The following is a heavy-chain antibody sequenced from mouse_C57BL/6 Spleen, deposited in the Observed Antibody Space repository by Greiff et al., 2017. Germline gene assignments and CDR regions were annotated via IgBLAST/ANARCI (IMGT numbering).Heavy chain of an antibody. CDR3: ARSFYYGSSQYYFDY. CDR1: GYAFSSYW. CDR2: IYPGDGDT. Sequence: VKLMESGAELVKPGASVKISCKASGYAFSSYWMNWVKQRPGKGLEWIGQIYPGDGDTNYNGKFKGKATLTADKSSSTAYMQLSSLTSEDSAVYFCARSFYYGSSQYYFDYWGQGTTLTVSS. D-gene: IGHD1-1*01. V-gene: IGHV1-80*01. J-gene: IGHJ2*01.